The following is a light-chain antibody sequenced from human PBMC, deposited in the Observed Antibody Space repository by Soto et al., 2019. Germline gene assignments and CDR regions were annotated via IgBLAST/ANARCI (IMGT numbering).Light chain of an antibody. V-gene: IGKV3-15*01. CDR3: QQYYNWLLT. J-gene: IGKJ1*01. CDR2: GAS. CDR1: QSVSSN. Sequence: EIVMTQSPATLSVSPGERATLSCRASQSVSSNLAWYQQKPGQAPRLLIYGASTRATGIPARFSGSGSGTEFTLTISSLQSEDFAVYYCQQYYNWLLTFGQGTKVEIK.